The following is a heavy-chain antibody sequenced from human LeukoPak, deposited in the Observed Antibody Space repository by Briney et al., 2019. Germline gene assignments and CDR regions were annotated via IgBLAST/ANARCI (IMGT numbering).Heavy chain of an antibody. CDR3: ARHDEGYIAVASLGY. J-gene: IGHJ4*02. CDR2: IYYSGST. V-gene: IGHV4-59*08. CDR1: GGSISSYY. Sequence: SETLSLTRTVSGGSISSYYWSWIRQPPGKGLEWIGYIYYSGSTNYNPSLKSRVTISVDTSKNQFSLKLSSVTAADTAVYYCARHDEGYIAVASLGYWGQGTLVTVSS. D-gene: IGHD6-19*01.